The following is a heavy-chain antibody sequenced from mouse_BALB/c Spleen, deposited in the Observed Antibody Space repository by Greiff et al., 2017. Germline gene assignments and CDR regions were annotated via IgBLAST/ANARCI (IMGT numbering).Heavy chain of an antibody. J-gene: IGHJ2*01. CDR3: ARSPSITAVVDYFDY. CDR1: GYSITSGYY. D-gene: IGHD1-1*01. V-gene: IGHV3-6*02. CDR2: ISYDGSN. Sequence: EVQLQESGPGLVKPSQSLSLTCSVTGYSITSGYYWNWIRQFPGNKLEWMGYISYDGSNNYNPSLKNRISITRDTSKNQFFLKLNSVTTEDTATYNCARSPSITAVVDYFDYWGQGTTLTVSS.